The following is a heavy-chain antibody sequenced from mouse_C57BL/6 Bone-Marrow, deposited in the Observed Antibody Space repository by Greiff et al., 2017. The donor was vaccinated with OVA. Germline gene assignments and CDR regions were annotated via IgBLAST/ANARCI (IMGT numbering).Heavy chain of an antibody. CDR2: INPNNGGT. CDR1: GYTFTDYN. V-gene: IGHV1-22*01. Sequence: EVQLQQSGPELVKPGASVKMSCKASGYTFTDYNMHWVKQSHGKSLEWIGYINPNNGGTSYNQKFKGKATLTVNKYSSTAYMELRSLTSEDSAVYYCARRGGYDYTWFAYWGQGTLVTVSA. D-gene: IGHD2-4*01. CDR3: ARRGGYDYTWFAY. J-gene: IGHJ3*01.